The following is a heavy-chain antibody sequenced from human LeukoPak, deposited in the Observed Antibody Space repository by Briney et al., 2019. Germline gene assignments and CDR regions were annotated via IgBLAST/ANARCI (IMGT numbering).Heavy chain of an antibody. J-gene: IGHJ6*02. D-gene: IGHD1-14*01. Sequence: SETLSLTCTVSGGPISGHYWTWIRQPPGKGLEWIGQIHYSGSADYSPSLKSRVTISVDSSKNQISLKVTSVTTADAAVYYCARFGIDYDMDVWGQGTTVTVS. V-gene: IGHV4-59*11. CDR3: ARFGIDYDMDV. CDR2: IHYSGSA. CDR1: GGPISGHY.